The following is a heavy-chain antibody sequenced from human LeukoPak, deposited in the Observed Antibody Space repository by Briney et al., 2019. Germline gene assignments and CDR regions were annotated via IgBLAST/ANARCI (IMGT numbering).Heavy chain of an antibody. CDR1: GGTFSSYA. J-gene: IGHJ5*02. D-gene: IGHD2-2*01. CDR2: IIPIFGTA. Sequence: GSSVKVSCKASGGTFSSYAISWVRQAPGQGLEWMGGIIPIFGTANYAQKFQGRVTITADESTSTAYMELSSLRSEDTAVYYCARSWCCSSTSCYCWFDPWGQGTLVTVSS. CDR3: ARSWCCSSTSCYCWFDP. V-gene: IGHV1-69*01.